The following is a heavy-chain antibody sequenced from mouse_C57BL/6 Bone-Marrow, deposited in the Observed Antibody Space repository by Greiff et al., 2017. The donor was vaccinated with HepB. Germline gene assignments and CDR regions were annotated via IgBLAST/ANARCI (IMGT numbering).Heavy chain of an antibody. J-gene: IGHJ4*01. V-gene: IGHV1-69*01. CDR3: ARGYLLWYPYYYAMDY. CDR2: IDPSDSYT. D-gene: IGHD2-1*01. CDR1: GYTFTSYW. Sequence: QVQLQQPGAELVMPGASVKLSCKASGYTFTSYWMHWVKQRPGQGLEWIGEIDPSDSYTNYNQKFKGKSTLTVDKSSSTAYMQLSSLTSEDSAVYYCARGYLLWYPYYYAMDYWGQGTSVTVSS.